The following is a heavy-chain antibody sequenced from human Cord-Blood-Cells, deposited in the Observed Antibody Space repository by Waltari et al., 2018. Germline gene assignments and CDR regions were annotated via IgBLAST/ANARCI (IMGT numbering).Heavy chain of an antibody. CDR3: ARDRAFDI. Sequence: QVQLVESGGGVAQPGRSLSLFCAASGFPFRTFRMHWVRQAPGKGLEWVAVIWYDGSNKYYADSVKGRFTISRDNSKNTLYLQMNSLRAEDTAVYYCARDRAFDIWGQGTMVTVSS. V-gene: IGHV3-33*01. CDR2: IWYDGSNK. CDR1: GFPFRTFR. J-gene: IGHJ3*02.